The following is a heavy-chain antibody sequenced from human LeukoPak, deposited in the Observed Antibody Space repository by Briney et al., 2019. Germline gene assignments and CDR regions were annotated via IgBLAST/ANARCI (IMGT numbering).Heavy chain of an antibody. J-gene: IGHJ6*03. CDR1: GFIFSSYA. D-gene: IGHD2/OR15-2a*01. V-gene: IGHV3-23*01. CDR2: GGSGGST. CDR3: AKKGGQFYPSYYLGA. Sequence: GGSLRLSCAASGFIFSSYAMSWVRQAPGKGPEWVSYGGSGGSTYYADSVKGRFTVSRDNSKSTLYLQMNSLTAEDTAVYYCAKKGGQFYPSYYLGAWGKGTTVTVSS.